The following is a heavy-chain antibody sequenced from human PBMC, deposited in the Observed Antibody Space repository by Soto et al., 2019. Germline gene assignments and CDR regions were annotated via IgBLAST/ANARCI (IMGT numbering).Heavy chain of an antibody. V-gene: IGHV3-53*01. Sequence: PVGSLRLSCAASGFTVSSNYMSWVRQAPGKGLEWVSVIYSGGSTYYADSVKGRFTISRDNSKNMLYLQMNSLRPEDTAVYYCAKCLPRPSIFGVVINGFDHWGQGTLVTVSS. CDR1: GFTVSSNY. D-gene: IGHD3-3*01. CDR2: IYSGGST. CDR3: AKCLPRPSIFGVVINGFDH. J-gene: IGHJ5*02.